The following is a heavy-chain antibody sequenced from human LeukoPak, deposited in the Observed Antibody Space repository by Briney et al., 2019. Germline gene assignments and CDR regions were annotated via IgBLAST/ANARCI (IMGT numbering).Heavy chain of an antibody. CDR2: IRHDGSNK. D-gene: IGHD3-10*01. V-gene: IGHV3-30*02. CDR1: GFSFSIYG. Sequence: GGSLRLSCAASGFSFSIYGMYWVRQAPGKGLEWVAFIRHDGSNKYIADSVKGRLTISRDNSNNTLYLQVNSLRAEDTAVYYCAKDNRDYYIDYWGQGTLVTVSS. CDR3: AKDNRDYYIDY. J-gene: IGHJ4*02.